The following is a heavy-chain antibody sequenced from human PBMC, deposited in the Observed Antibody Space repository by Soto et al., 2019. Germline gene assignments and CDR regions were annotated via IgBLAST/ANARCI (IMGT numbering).Heavy chain of an antibody. J-gene: IGHJ4*02. D-gene: IGHD6-19*01. CDR2: LSYDGRDK. CDR3: AKGLPVIAVAGPFDY. V-gene: IGHV3-30*18. Sequence: QVQLVESGGGVVQSGRSLRLSCAASGFTFSSYAMHWVRQAPGKGLEWVAVLSYDGRDKYYADSVKGRFTISRDNSKNTLSLQMNSLRPEDTALYYCAKGLPVIAVAGPFDYWGQGTLVTVSS. CDR1: GFTFSSYA.